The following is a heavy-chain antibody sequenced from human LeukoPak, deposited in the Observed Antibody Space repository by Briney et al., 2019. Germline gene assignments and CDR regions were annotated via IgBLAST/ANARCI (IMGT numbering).Heavy chain of an antibody. V-gene: IGHV3-23*01. CDR3: AEDLRVVVPAALPYYMDV. D-gene: IGHD2-2*01. CDR1: GFTFSSYA. J-gene: IGHJ6*03. Sequence: PGGSLRLSCAASGFTFSSYAMSWVRQAPGKGLEWVSAISGSGGSTYYADSVKGRFTISRDNSKNTLYLQMNSLRAEDTAVYYCAEDLRVVVPAALPYYMDVWGKGTTVTVSS. CDR2: ISGSGGST.